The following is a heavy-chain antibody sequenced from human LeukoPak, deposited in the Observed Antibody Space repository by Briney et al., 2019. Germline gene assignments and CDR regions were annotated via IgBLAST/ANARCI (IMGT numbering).Heavy chain of an antibody. CDR3: AKFTAPFGPSPFDY. CDR1: GFTFSSSA. Sequence: GGSLRLSCAASGFTFSSSAMDWVRQGPGKGLEWVSAISGSGGSTYYADSVKGRFTISRDNSKNTLYLQMNSLRAEDTAVYYCAKFTAPFGPSPFDYWGQGTLVTVSS. CDR2: ISGSGGST. V-gene: IGHV3-23*01. J-gene: IGHJ4*02. D-gene: IGHD2-21*02.